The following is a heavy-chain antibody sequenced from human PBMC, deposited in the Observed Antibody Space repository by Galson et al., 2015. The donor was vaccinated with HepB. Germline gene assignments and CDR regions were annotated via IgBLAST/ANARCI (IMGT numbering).Heavy chain of an antibody. V-gene: IGHV3-33*01. Sequence: CAASGFTFSRYGMQWVRQAPGKGLEWVADLRYDGRNKYSADSVRGRFTISRDNSKKTLYLQMDSLRDEDTAVYYCTGDRFETNPMDVVPGTIVKWGQGTLVTVSS. CDR1: GFTFSRYG. J-gene: IGHJ4*02. CDR2: LRYDGRNK. CDR3: TGDRFETNPMDVVPGTIVK. D-gene: IGHD1-1*01.